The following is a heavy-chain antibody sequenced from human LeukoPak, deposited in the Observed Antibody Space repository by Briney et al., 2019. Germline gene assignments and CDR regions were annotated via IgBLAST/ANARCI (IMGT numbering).Heavy chain of an antibody. D-gene: IGHD3-16*01. CDR3: AGDYIWGRLF. CDR1: GFTFSTYW. CDR2: INSDGSST. Sequence: GGSLRLSCEASGFTFSTYWMYWVRQAPGKGLMWVSRINSDGSSTTYADSVKGRFTVSRDNAKNTLFLEMNSLRDEDTAVYYCAGDYIWGRLFWGQGTLVTVSS. J-gene: IGHJ4*01. V-gene: IGHV3-74*01.